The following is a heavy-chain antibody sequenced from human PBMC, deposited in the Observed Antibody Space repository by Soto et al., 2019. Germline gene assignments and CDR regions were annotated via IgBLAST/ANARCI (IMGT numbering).Heavy chain of an antibody. CDR1: GFDFEDYA. CDR2: TNSDGTDS. J-gene: IGHJ4*02. V-gene: IGHV3-43D*04. D-gene: IGHD3-22*01. CDR3: AKALYYYDSSPLDH. Sequence: GSLRLSCADPGFDFEDYAMHWVRQVPGKGLEWVSLTNSDGTDSYYMDSVKGRFTISRDNGKSSLYLQMDRLRPEDTALYFCAKALYYYDSSPLDHWGQGTLVTVSS.